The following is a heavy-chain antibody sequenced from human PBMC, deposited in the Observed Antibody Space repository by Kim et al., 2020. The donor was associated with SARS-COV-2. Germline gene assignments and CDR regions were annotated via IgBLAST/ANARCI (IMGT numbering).Heavy chain of an antibody. V-gene: IGHV4-30-4*01. D-gene: IGHD3-3*01. J-gene: IGHJ4*01. CDR2: IYYSGST. CDR3: ARGPALLEWLYFDN. CDR1: GGSITSGDYY. Sequence: SETLSLTCTVSGGSITSGDYYWSWIRQPPGEGLEWIGFIYYSGSTYYNPSLKSRVTISVDTSKTQFSLKLSSVTAADTAVYYCARGPALLEWLYFDNWGHGTLVTVSS.